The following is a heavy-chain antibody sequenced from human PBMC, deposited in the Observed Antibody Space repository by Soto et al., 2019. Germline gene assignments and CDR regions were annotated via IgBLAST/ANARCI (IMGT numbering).Heavy chain of an antibody. CDR1: RFTFRAYS. D-gene: IGHD4-17*01. Sequence: QPGGSLRHSCSASRFTFRAYSMNRLRQAPGKVLEWLSYINSDSSVIHYADSVRGRFTVSRDNAEKSLHLQMNGLTAEDTAMYYCARDGDCDYWGQGT. J-gene: IGHJ4*02. CDR2: INSDSSVI. V-gene: IGHV3-48*01. CDR3: ARDGDCDY.